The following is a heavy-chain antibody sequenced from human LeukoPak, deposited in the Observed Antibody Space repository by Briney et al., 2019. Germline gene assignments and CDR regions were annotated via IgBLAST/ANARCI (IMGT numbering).Heavy chain of an antibody. D-gene: IGHD5-24*01. J-gene: IGHJ4*02. CDR3: ARGERWLQFDDL. CDR2: AYSNGNT. CDR1: RHSIGTYY. V-gene: IGHV4-59*01. Sequence: SQTLSPTCTVYRHSIGTYYWSWVRHPPGKGLEWIGYAYSNGNTIYKTSLKSRVTMSLDTSKNQFSLRMTSVTAAEPAVYYCARGERWLQFDDLWGEGTLVTVSS.